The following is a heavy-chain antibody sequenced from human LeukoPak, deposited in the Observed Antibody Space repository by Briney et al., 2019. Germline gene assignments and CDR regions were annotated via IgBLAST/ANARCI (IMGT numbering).Heavy chain of an antibody. Sequence: GGSLRLSCAASGFTFRSFAVSWVRQVPGKGLEWVSIISGSGDSTYYVDSVKGRFTISRDNSKNTLYLQMNSLRAEDTAIYYCTKGSVLTIFGMAWHAFDIWGQGTMVTVSP. CDR1: GFTFRSFA. V-gene: IGHV3-23*01. CDR2: ISGSGDST. CDR3: TKGSVLTIFGMAWHAFDI. J-gene: IGHJ3*02. D-gene: IGHD3-3*01.